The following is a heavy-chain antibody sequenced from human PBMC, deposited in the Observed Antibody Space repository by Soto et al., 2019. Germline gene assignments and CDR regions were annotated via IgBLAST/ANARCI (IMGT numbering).Heavy chain of an antibody. D-gene: IGHD1-1*01. J-gene: IGHJ6*01. CDR3: ARWWNDEEWVDTMDV. V-gene: IGHV3-33*01. Sequence: QVQLVESGGAVVPPGRSLRLACETSGFIFSDYGMHWVRQAPGKGLDWVAVIYYDGSNEHYSDSVRGRFTISRDNSKNILYLQMNSRRAEDTAIYYCARWWNDEEWVDTMDVWGQGTTVTVSS. CDR1: GFIFSDYG. CDR2: IYYDGSNE.